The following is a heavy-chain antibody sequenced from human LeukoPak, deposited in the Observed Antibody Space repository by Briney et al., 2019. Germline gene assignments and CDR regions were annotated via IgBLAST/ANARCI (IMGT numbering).Heavy chain of an antibody. CDR1: GGSFSGYY. V-gene: IGHV4-34*01. Sequence: KPSETLSLTCTVYGGSFSGYYWSWSRQPPGKGLEWIGEINHSGSTNYNPSLKSRVTISVDTSKNQFSLKLSSVTAADTAVYYCAREANEEYNSTAFDIWGQGTMVTVSS. D-gene: IGHD2/OR15-2a*01. J-gene: IGHJ3*02. CDR2: INHSGST. CDR3: AREANEEYNSTAFDI.